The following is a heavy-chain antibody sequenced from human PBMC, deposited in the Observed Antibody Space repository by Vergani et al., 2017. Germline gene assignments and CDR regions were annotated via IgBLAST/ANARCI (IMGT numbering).Heavy chain of an antibody. Sequence: VELLESGGGLAQPGGSLRVSCSASGFRVTTYYMSWVRQAPGKGLEWVSVIKSDGRTSYAESVRGRFTISRDTSRNAVYLQMNILRVEDTGVYYCTRSECSGTTCYGHYLDRWGHGILVTVSS. CDR2: IKSDGRT. V-gene: IGHV3-66*02. D-gene: IGHD2-15*01. J-gene: IGHJ4*01. CDR1: GFRVTTYY. CDR3: TRSECSGTTCYGHYLDR.